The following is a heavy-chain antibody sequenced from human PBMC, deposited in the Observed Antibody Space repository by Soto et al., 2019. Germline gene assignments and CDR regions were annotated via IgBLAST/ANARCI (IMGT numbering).Heavy chain of an antibody. Sequence: QVQLQESGPGLVKPSGTLSLTCDVSGASISSTNWWSWVRQPPGKGLVWTGEVYHTGYTNYNPSLSGRVTFSVDTSKHQFSLKLTSVTAADTAVYYCARDGGVSGFSYGLDVWGQGATVTVSS. CDR1: GASISSTNW. CDR3: ARDGGVSGFSYGLDV. D-gene: IGHD3-16*01. J-gene: IGHJ6*02. V-gene: IGHV4-4*02. CDR2: VYHTGYT.